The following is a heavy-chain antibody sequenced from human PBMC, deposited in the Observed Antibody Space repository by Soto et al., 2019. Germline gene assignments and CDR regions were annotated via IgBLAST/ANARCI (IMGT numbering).Heavy chain of an antibody. CDR2: ISSSSSTI. CDR1: GFTFSSYS. J-gene: IGHJ5*02. Sequence: EVQLVESGGGLVQPGGPLRLSWAASGFTFSSYSMTWVRQAPGKGLEWVSYISSSSSTIYYADSVKGRFTISRDNAKNSLYLQMNSLRDEDTAVYYCARGTLHNYDFWSGYRFDPWGQGTLVTVSS. V-gene: IGHV3-48*02. CDR3: ARGTLHNYDFWSGYRFDP. D-gene: IGHD3-3*01.